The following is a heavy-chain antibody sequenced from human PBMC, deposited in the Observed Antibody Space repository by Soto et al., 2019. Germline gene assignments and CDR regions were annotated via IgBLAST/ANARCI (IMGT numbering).Heavy chain of an antibody. Sequence: GGSLRLSCAASGFTFSSYAMSWVRQAPGKGLEWVSAISGSGGRTYYADSVKGRFTISRDNSKNTLYLQMNSLRAEDTAVYYCAKLPVRVLIISEPGHFDYWGQGTLVTVSS. J-gene: IGHJ4*02. CDR2: ISGSGGRT. CDR3: AKLPVRVLIISEPGHFDY. D-gene: IGHD3-10*01. CDR1: GFTFSSYA. V-gene: IGHV3-23*01.